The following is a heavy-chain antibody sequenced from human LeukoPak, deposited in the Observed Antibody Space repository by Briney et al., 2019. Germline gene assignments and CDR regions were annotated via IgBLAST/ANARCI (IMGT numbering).Heavy chain of an antibody. V-gene: IGHV4-39*07. Sequence: SETLSLTCTVSGGSISSSSYYWGWIRQPPGKGLEWIGSIYYGGSTYYNSSLKSRVTISVDTSKNQFSLRVSSVAAADTAVYYCARDAGHQLSRRNYYAMDVWGQGTTVTVSS. CDR3: ARDAGHQLSRRNYYAMDV. D-gene: IGHD2-2*01. J-gene: IGHJ6*02. CDR2: IYYGGST. CDR1: GGSISSSSYY.